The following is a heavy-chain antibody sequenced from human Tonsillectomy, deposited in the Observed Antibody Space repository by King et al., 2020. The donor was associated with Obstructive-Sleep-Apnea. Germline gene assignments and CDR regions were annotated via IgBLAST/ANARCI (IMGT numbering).Heavy chain of an antibody. CDR1: GFTFSNAW. J-gene: IGHJ4*02. D-gene: IGHD1-7*01. CDR2: IKSKTDVGNT. V-gene: IGHV3-15*01. CDR3: STGSAKLHQDY. Sequence: GQLVQSGGGLVKPGGSLRLSCAASGFTFSNAWMSWVRQAPGRGLEWVCRIKSKTDVGNTYYAAPGKGRFTISREDSKNTLYLQMNSLKTEQTAVYYCSTGSAKLHQDYWGQETLVTVSS.